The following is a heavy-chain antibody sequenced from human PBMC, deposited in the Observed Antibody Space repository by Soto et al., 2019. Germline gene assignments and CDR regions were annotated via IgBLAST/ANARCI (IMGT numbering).Heavy chain of an antibody. Sequence: SETLSLTCTVSGGSISSYYWSWIRQPPGKGLEWIGYIYYSGSTNYNPSLKSRVTISVDTSKNQFSLKLSSVTAADTAVYYCARALGAYYYDSSGYPTPWYFDYWGQGTLVTVSS. CDR1: GGSISSYY. CDR2: IYYSGST. CDR3: ARALGAYYYDSSGYPTPWYFDY. J-gene: IGHJ4*02. V-gene: IGHV4-59*01. D-gene: IGHD3-22*01.